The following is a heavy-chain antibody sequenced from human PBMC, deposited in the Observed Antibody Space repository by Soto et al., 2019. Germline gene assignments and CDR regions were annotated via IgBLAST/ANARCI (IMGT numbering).Heavy chain of an antibody. CDR3: ASHLTAGQLGALYY. CDR2: ISGSGAST. D-gene: IGHD6-13*01. Sequence: EVQLLESGGGLVQPGGSLRLSCAASAFTFTNYAMSWVRQAPGQGLEWVSAISGSGASTYYADFVKGRFTISRDNSKNTLYLQMNSLRAEDTAVYYCASHLTAGQLGALYYWGQGTLVTVSS. J-gene: IGHJ4*02. CDR1: AFTFTNYA. V-gene: IGHV3-23*01.